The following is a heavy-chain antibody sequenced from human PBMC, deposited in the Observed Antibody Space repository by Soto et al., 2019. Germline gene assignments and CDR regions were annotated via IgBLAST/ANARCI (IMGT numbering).Heavy chain of an antibody. CDR2: IIPIFGTA. J-gene: IGHJ6*02. V-gene: IGHV1-69*13. D-gene: IGHD2-15*01. CDR3: ARGRIVVVVAATPRYYGMDV. Sequence: GPSVKVSCKASGGTFSSYAISWVRQAPGQGLEWMGGIIPIFGTANYAQKFQGRVTITADESTSTAYMELSSLRSEDTAVYYCARGRIVVVVAATPRYYGMDVWGQGTTVTVSS. CDR1: GGTFSSYA.